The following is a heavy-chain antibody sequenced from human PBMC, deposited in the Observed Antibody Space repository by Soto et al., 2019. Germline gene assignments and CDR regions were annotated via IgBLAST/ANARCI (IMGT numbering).Heavy chain of an antibody. CDR2: ITENGDRT. CDR1: GFTCSTYV. Sequence: PGGSLRLSCSASGFTCSTYVMRWVRQAPGKGPETVSGITENGDRTFYADSVKGRFTMSRDNSKNSLYLQMHSLRDEDTAVYYCVRRHLTSGWPDYWGPGTLLPVSS. D-gene: IGHD6-19*01. J-gene: IGHJ4*02. V-gene: IGHV3-64D*08. CDR3: VRRHLTSGWPDY.